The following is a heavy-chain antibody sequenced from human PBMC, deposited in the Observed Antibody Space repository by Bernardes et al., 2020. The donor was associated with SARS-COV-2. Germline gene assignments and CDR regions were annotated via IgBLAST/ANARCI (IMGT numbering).Heavy chain of an antibody. Sequence: GGSLRLSCAASGFSFSTYGMHWVRQAPGKGLEWVSYISSTGLTMYYAESVKGRFTISRDNAKNSLYLQMNSLRDEDTAVYYCARDIRLDYWGQGTLVTVSS. CDR1: GFSFSTYG. V-gene: IGHV3-48*02. J-gene: IGHJ4*02. CDR2: ISSTGLTM. CDR3: ARDIRLDY.